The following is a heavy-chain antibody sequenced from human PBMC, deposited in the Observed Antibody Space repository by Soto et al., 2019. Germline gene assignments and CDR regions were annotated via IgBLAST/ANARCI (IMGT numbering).Heavy chain of an antibody. J-gene: IGHJ6*02. V-gene: IGHV3-9*01. CDR1: GFTFDDYA. CDR2: ISWNSDSI. D-gene: IGHD2-21*02. Sequence: SLRLSCAASGFTFDDYAMHWVRQPPGKGLEWVSGISWNSDSIGYADSVKGRFTISRDNAKNSLYLQMDSLRAEDTALYYCAEVQGHMTSSYYYYAMDVWGQGTTVTVSS. CDR3: AEVQGHMTSSYYYYAMDV.